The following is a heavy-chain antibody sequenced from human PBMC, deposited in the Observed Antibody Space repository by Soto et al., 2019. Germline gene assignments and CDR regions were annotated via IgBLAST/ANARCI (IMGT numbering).Heavy chain of an antibody. CDR2: LIPVLKIP. CDR3: ATLVDYSFVS. CDR1: GDTFNTYS. V-gene: IGHV1-69*02. J-gene: IGHJ4*02. Sequence: SVKVSCKASGDTFNTYSINWVRQAPGQGLEWMGRLIPVLKIPNYAQKFQDRLTLIADKSSPTAYMQLNGLTSEDTAVYYCATLVDYSFVSWGQGTLVTVSS. D-gene: IGHD1-26*01.